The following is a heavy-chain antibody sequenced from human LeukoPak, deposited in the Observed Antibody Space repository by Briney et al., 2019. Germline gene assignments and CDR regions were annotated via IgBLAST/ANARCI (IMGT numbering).Heavy chain of an antibody. CDR2: ISGSGGST. D-gene: IGHD3-9*01. CDR3: AKVREHVLRYFDWLFPPDY. J-gene: IGHJ4*02. Sequence: GGSLRLSCAASGFTFSSYAMSWVRQAPGKGLEWVSAISGSGGSTYYADSVKGRFTISRDNSKNTLYLQMNSLRAEDTAVYYCAKVREHVLRYFDWLFPPDYWGQGTLVTVSS. V-gene: IGHV3-23*01. CDR1: GFTFSSYA.